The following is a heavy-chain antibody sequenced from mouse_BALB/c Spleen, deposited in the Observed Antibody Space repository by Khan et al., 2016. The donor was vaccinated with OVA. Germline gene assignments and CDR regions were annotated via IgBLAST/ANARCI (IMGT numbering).Heavy chain of an antibody. V-gene: IGHV3-2*02. J-gene: IGHJ4*01. Sequence: EVQLQESGPGLVKPSQSLSLTCTVTGYSITSDYAWNWIRQFPGNKLEWMGYISSSGSTNYNPALTSRISITRDTSKNQFFLQLNSVTTEDTATYNCARDGSRYNYAMDYWGQGTSVNVSS. CDR2: ISSSGST. D-gene: IGHD2-3*01. CDR1: GYSITSDYA. CDR3: ARDGSRYNYAMDY.